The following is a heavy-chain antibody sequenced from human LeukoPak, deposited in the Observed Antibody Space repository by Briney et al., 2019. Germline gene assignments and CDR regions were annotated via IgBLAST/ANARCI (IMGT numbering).Heavy chain of an antibody. CDR3: ARGRGGTVVRGYLDY. Sequence: ASVKVSCKASGYTFTNYDIMWVRQATGQGPEWMGWMNSNSGNTGYAQKFQGRVTMTRDTSINTAYMELHSLTSEDTAVYYCARGRGGTVVRGYLDYWGRGTLVTVSS. CDR2: MNSNSGNT. CDR1: GYTFTNYD. V-gene: IGHV1-8*01. J-gene: IGHJ4*02. D-gene: IGHD3-10*01.